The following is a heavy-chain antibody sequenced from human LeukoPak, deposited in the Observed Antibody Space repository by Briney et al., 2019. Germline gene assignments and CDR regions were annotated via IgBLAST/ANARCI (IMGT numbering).Heavy chain of an antibody. CDR3: ARQGEAAAGFPVYYGMDV. D-gene: IGHD6-13*01. J-gene: IGHJ6*02. CDR2: IYPGDSDT. V-gene: IGHV5-51*01. Sequence: GESLKISCKGSGYSFTSYWIGWVRQMPGKGLEWMGIIYPGDSDTRYSPSFQGQVTISADKSISTAYLQWSSLKASDTAMYYCARQGEAAAGFPVYYGMDVWGQGTTVTVSS. CDR1: GYSFTSYW.